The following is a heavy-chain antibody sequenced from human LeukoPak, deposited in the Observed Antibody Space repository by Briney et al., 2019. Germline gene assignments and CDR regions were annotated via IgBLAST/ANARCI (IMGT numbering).Heavy chain of an antibody. J-gene: IGHJ4*02. D-gene: IGHD2-21*02. CDR3: ARGVGGDRDY. CDR2: ISYDGSNK. Sequence: PGGSLRLSCAASGCTFSGSAMHWVRQAPGEGLEWVAVISYDGSNKYYADSVKGRFTISRDNSKNTVYLQMNSLRAEDTAVYYCARGVGGDRDYWGQGTLVTVSS. V-gene: IGHV3-30*04. CDR1: GCTFSGSA.